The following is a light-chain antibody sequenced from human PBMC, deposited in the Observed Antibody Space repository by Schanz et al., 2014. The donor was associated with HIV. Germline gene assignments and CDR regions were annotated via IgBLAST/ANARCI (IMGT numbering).Light chain of an antibody. Sequence: EIVMTQSPATLSVSPGEGATLSCRASQDINRNLAWYHQKPGQAPKLLIYETSTRATGVPARFSGSRSGTEFSLTISSVQSEDFAVYYCQQYNTWPRTFGQGTKVELK. CDR1: QDINRN. V-gene: IGKV3-15*01. CDR2: ETS. CDR3: QQYNTWPRT. J-gene: IGKJ1*01.